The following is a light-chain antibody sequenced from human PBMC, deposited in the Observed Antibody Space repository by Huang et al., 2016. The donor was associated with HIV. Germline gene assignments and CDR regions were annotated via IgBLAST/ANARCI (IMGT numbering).Light chain of an antibody. CDR1: DGVSSN. CDR3: QQYNSWPRT. CDR2: VAS. J-gene: IGKJ2*01. Sequence: EMVMTQSPDTLSVSPGERVTLSCRASDGVSSNLAWYQQKPGQGPSLLIHVASPRVTGIPARFSGSGSETDFTLTIHSLQSEDLAVYYCQQYNSWPRTFGQGTKLEIK. V-gene: IGKV3-15*01.